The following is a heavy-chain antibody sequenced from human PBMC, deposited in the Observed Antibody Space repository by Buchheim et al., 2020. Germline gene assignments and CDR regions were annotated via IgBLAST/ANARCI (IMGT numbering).Heavy chain of an antibody. CDR1: GGSFSGYY. J-gene: IGHJ4*02. CDR2: IDHSGRI. Sequence: QVQLQQWGAGLLKPSETLSLTCAVYGGSFSGYYWSWIRQPPGKGLEWIGEIDHSGRIKYNPSLKSRVTISGDMTKNQFSLKLRSVTAADTAVYYCGRGAGYCSAASCYHPSLDYWGQGTL. CDR3: GRGAGYCSAASCYHPSLDY. D-gene: IGHD2-15*01. V-gene: IGHV4-34*01.